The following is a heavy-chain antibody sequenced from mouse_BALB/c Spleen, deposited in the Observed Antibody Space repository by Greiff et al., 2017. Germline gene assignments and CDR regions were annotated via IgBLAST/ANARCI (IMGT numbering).Heavy chain of an antibody. Sequence: QVQLKQSGAELVKPGASVKLSCKASGYTFTSYYMYWVKQRPGQGLEWIGEINPSNGGTNFNEKFKSKATLTVDKSSSTAYMQLSSLTSEDSAVYYCTRSAYYGKEGAYWGQGTLVTVSA. CDR3: TRSAYYGKEGAY. CDR1: GYTFTSYY. D-gene: IGHD2-10*01. V-gene: IGHV1S81*02. J-gene: IGHJ3*01. CDR2: INPSNGGT.